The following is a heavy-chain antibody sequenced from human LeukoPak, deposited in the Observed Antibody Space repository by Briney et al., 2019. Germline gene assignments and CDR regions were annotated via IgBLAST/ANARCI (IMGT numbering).Heavy chain of an antibody. D-gene: IGHD4-17*01. Sequence: GASVKVSCKASGYTFTSYGISWVRQAPGQGLEWMGWISAYNGNTNYAQKLQGRVTMTTDTSTSTAYMELRSLRSDDTAVYYCARVPNDGPTVTTYAQYYYYYYMDVWGKGTTVTISS. CDR1: GYTFTSYG. CDR2: ISAYNGNT. CDR3: ARVPNDGPTVTTYAQYYYYYYMDV. J-gene: IGHJ6*03. V-gene: IGHV1-18*01.